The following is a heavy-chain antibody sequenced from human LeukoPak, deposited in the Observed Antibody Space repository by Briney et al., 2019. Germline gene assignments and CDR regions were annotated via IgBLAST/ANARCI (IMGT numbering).Heavy chain of an antibody. D-gene: IGHD5-24*01. V-gene: IGHV3-11*04. J-gene: IGHJ5*02. CDR1: GYSISSGYY. Sequence: LSLTCTVSGYSISSGYYWGWIRQPPGKGLEWVSSISSSDNTIYYTDSVKGRFAISRDNAKNSLYLQMESLRAEDTAVYYCARGFYTYDQWGQGTLVTVSS. CDR3: ARGFYTYDQ. CDR2: ISSSDNTI.